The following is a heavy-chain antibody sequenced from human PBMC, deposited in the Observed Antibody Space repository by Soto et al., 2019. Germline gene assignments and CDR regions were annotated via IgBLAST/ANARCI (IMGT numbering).Heavy chain of an antibody. CDR2: MYNTGST. Sequence: SSEPLSLTCTVSGGSISRYYWSWIRQPPGKGLEWIGYMYNTGSTVYNPSFKSRVTISVDTSKNQFSLKPNSVTAADTAVYYCARDLWGYCGTDCYPLDVWGQGTTVTVS. CDR3: ARDLWGYCGTDCYPLDV. J-gene: IGHJ6*02. CDR1: GGSISRYY. D-gene: IGHD2-21*02. V-gene: IGHV4-59*12.